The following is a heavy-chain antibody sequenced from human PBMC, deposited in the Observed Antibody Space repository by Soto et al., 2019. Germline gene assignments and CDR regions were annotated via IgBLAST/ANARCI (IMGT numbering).Heavy chain of an antibody. CDR1: GYTFTSYG. D-gene: IGHD2-2*02. V-gene: IGHV1-18*04. J-gene: IGHJ5*02. Sequence: QVQLVQSGAEVKKPGASVKVSCKASGYTFTSYGISWVRQAPGQGLEWMGWISAYNGNTNYAQKLQGRVTMTTDTSTSTAYMELRSLRSDDTAVYYCAIVGFDFSSTSCYTSGWFDPWGQGTLVTVSS. CDR2: ISAYNGNT. CDR3: AIVGFDFSSTSCYTSGWFDP.